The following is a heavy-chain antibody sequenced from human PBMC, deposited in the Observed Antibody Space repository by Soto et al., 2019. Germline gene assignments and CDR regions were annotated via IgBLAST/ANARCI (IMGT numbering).Heavy chain of an antibody. Sequence: QVQLVESGGGVVQPGRSLRLSCAASGFTFSNFGMHWVRQPPGKGLEWVAVLSYDGGNKYYSDSVKGRFTISRDNSENTLYLQMNSLRPEDTAVYYCAKGLGLGAVVMELDYWGQGTLVTVSS. J-gene: IGHJ4*02. D-gene: IGHD3-16*01. V-gene: IGHV3-30*18. CDR2: LSYDGGNK. CDR1: GFTFSNFG. CDR3: AKGLGLGAVVMELDY.